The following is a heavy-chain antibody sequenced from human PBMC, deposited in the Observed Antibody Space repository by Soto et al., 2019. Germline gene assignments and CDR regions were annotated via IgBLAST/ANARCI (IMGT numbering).Heavy chain of an antibody. CDR3: AKVRAVAGHYYYYMDV. CDR2: ISGSGGST. Sequence: PGGSLRLSCAASGFTFSSYAMSWVRQAPGKGLEWVSAISGSGGSTYYADSVKGRFTISRDNSKNTLYLQMNSLRAEDTAVYYCAKVRAVAGHYYYYMDVWGKGTTVTVS. V-gene: IGHV3-23*01. CDR1: GFTFSSYA. D-gene: IGHD6-19*01. J-gene: IGHJ6*03.